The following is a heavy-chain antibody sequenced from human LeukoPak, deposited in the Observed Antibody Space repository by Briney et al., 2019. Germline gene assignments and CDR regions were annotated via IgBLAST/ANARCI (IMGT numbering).Heavy chain of an antibody. J-gene: IGHJ4*02. Sequence: SQTLSLTCTVSGGSISSADSYWSWIRQPPGKGLEWIGYISYSGGTYYNPSLKSRVTIPVDTSKNQFSLKLSSVTAADTAVYYCARSTIFGVVIDYWGQGTLVTVSS. CDR3: ARSTIFGVVIDY. V-gene: IGHV4-30-4*01. D-gene: IGHD3-3*01. CDR1: GGSISSADSY. CDR2: ISYSGGT.